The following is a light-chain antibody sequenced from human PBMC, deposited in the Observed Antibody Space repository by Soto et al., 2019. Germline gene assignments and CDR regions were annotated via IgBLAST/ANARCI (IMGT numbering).Light chain of an antibody. V-gene: IGLV2-23*01. J-gene: IGLJ1*01. CDR2: EGI. CDR3: CSYTSSSTYV. Sequence: QSALTQPASVSGSPGQSITISCTGTNSDVGSYNLVSWYQQHPGKAPKLMIYEGIKRPSGVSNRFSGSMSGNTASLTISGLQAEDDADYYCCSYTSSSTYVFGSGTKVTVL. CDR1: NSDVGSYNL.